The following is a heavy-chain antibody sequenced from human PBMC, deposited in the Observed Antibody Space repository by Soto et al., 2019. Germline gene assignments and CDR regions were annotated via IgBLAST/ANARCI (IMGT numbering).Heavy chain of an antibody. V-gene: IGHV4-31*03. CDR3: ASLTKDLDS. D-gene: IGHD3-9*01. CDR1: GGSISTAYYY. J-gene: IGHJ4*02. CDR2: IYYIGDT. Sequence: QVQLQESGPGLVKPSQTLSLTCTVSGGSISTAYYYWSWIRQHPGTGLEWIGSIYYIGDTNYNPSLKSRVSMSVDTSKNQFSLRLNSVTAADTAVYYCASLTKDLDSWGPGTLVTVSS.